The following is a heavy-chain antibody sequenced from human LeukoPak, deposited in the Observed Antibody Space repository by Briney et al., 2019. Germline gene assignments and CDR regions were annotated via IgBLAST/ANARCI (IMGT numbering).Heavy chain of an antibody. D-gene: IGHD1-1*01. J-gene: IGHJ3*02. CDR3: ARHLTTGTDYDAFDI. CDR1: GYSFTSYW. Sequence: GESLKISCKGSGYSFTSYWIGWVRQMPGKGLEWMGIIYPGDSDTRYSPSFQGQVTISADKSISTAYLQWSSLKASDTAMYNCARHLTTGTDYDAFDIWGQGTMVTVSS. V-gene: IGHV5-51*01. CDR2: IYPGDSDT.